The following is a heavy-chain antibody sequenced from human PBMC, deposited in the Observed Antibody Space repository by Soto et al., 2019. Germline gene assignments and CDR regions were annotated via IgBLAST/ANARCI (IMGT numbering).Heavy chain of an antibody. CDR1: GFSFDGYG. J-gene: IGHJ4*02. CDR3: ARTVRY. Sequence: EVQLEESGGGLVQPGRSLRLSCAASGFSFDGYGMHWVRQAPGKGLEWVSGISWNGGSVAYADSVKGRFTISRDNAKSSLYLQMDSRRAEDTALYYCARTVRYWGQGTLVTVSS. CDR2: ISWNGGSV. D-gene: IGHD3-10*01. V-gene: IGHV3-9*01.